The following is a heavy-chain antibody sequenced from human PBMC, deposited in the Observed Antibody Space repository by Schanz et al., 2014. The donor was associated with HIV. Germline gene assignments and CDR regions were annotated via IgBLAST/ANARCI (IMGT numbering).Heavy chain of an antibody. CDR2: SGSS. CDR1: GGSISDYY. J-gene: IGHJ5*01. D-gene: IGHD4-17*01. CDR3: ARQIANRRVHGDYWFDS. V-gene: IGHV4-4*07. Sequence: QVQLQESGPGLVKPSETLSLSCAVSGGSISDYYWSWIRQPAGKGLEWIGRSGSSDYNPSLKSRSSMSVDTSRNQISLKMGSVTAADTAVYFCARQIANRRVHGDYWFDSWGQGTLVTVSS.